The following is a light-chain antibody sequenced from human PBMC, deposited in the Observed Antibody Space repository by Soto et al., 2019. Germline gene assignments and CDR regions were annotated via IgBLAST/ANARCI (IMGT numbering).Light chain of an antibody. Sequence: EIVLTQSPGTLSLSPGERATLSCRASQSISSTYLAWYRQKHGQAPRLLIYAASSRATGIPDRFSGSGSGTDFTLTISRLEPEDFAVYYCQQYYASSWTFGHGTRVE. V-gene: IGKV3-20*01. CDR3: QQYYASSWT. CDR1: QSISSTY. J-gene: IGKJ1*01. CDR2: AAS.